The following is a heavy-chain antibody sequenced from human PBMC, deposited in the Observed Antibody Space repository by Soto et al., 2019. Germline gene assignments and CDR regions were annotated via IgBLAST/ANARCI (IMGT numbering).Heavy chain of an antibody. CDR3: ARRRIAVASGPVFDR. CDR1: GYTFTGYY. V-gene: IGHV1-2*02. J-gene: IGHJ4*02. CDR2: INPNSGGT. D-gene: IGHD6-19*01. Sequence: GASVKVSCKASGYTFTGYYMHWVRQAPGQGLEWMGWINPNSGGTNYAQKFQGRVTMTRDTSISTAYMELSRLRSDDTAVYYCARRRIAVASGPVFDRWGQGTLVTVSS.